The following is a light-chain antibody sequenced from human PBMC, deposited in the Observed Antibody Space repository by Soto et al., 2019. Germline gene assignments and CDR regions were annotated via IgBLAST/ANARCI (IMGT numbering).Light chain of an antibody. J-gene: IGLJ1*01. CDR3: CLCGGTSYV. V-gene: IGLV2-23*02. Sequence: QSALTQPASVSGSPGQSITISCTGTSSDVGSYNLVSWYQQHPGKAPKLMIYEVSKRPSGVSNCFSGSKSGNAASLTISGLQAEDEADYYCCLCGGTSYVFGSGTKVTVL. CDR1: SSDVGSYNL. CDR2: EVS.